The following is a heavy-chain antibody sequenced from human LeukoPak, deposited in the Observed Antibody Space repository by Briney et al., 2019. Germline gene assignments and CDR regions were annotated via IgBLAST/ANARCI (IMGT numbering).Heavy chain of an antibody. D-gene: IGHD4-17*01. CDR2: ISSSSSTI. V-gene: IGHV3-48*01. CDR1: GFTFSSYS. Sequence: PGGSLRLSCAASGFTFSSYSMNWVRQAPGKGLEWVSYISSSSSTIYYADSVKGRFTISRDNAKNSLYLQMNSLRAEDTAVYYCARDHLYWDIDYGELDYWGQGTLVTVSS. CDR3: ARDHLYWDIDYGELDY. J-gene: IGHJ4*02.